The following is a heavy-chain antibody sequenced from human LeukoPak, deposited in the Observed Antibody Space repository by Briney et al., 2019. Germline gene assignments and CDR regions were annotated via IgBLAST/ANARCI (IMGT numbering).Heavy chain of an antibody. CDR2: FDPEDVET. J-gene: IGHJ3*02. D-gene: IGHD3-3*02. Sequence: ASVKVSCKVSGYTLTELSMHWARQAPGKGLEWMGGFDPEDVETIYAQKFQGRVTMTEDTSKDKAYMELSSLRSEDTAVYYCATVFGPFLRPKYAFDIWGQGTMVTVSS. CDR1: GYTLTELS. V-gene: IGHV1-24*01. CDR3: ATVFGPFLRPKYAFDI.